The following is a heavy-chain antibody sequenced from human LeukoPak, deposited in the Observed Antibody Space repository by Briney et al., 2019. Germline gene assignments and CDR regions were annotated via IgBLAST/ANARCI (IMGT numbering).Heavy chain of an antibody. D-gene: IGHD4-23*01. CDR1: GYSFTSYW. V-gene: IGHV5-51*01. Sequence: GESLKISCKGSGYSFTSYWIGWVRQMPGKGLEWMGIVYPGDSDTRYSPSFQGQVTISADKPISTAYLQWSSLKASDTAMYYCARLGNGHYGGLNWFDPWGQGTLVTVSS. CDR3: ARLGNGHYGGLNWFDP. CDR2: VYPGDSDT. J-gene: IGHJ5*02.